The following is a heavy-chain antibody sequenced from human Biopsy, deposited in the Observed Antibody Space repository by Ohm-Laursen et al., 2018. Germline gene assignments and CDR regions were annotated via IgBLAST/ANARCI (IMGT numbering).Heavy chain of an antibody. Sequence: SDTLSLTCTVSGGSISSYYWSWIRQPPGKGLEWIGYIYYTGSTTYNPSLKSRVTISVDTSMNHLSLRLTFVTAADTAVYYCARHAPSYSGSYWRYFDLWGRGTLVTVSS. D-gene: IGHD1-26*01. J-gene: IGHJ2*01. CDR2: IYYTGST. V-gene: IGHV4-59*08. CDR3: ARHAPSYSGSYWRYFDL. CDR1: GGSISSYY.